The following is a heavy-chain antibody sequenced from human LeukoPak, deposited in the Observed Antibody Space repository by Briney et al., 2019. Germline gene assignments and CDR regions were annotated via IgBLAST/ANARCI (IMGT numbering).Heavy chain of an antibody. CDR3: ARAGSGIAY. J-gene: IGHJ4*02. V-gene: IGHV1-2*06. Sequence: ASVKVSCKASGYTFTDNYIYWVRQAPGQGLEWMGRINPKTGAANSAQKFQGRVTMTRDTSISTAYMELSRLKSDDTAVYYCARAGSGIAYWGQGTLVTVSS. CDR2: INPKTGAA. CDR1: GYTFTDNY. D-gene: IGHD6-25*01.